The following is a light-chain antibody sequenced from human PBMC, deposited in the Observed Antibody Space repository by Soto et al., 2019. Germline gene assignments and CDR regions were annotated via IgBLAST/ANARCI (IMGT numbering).Light chain of an antibody. J-gene: IGKJ3*01. Sequence: DIQLTQSPSFLSASVGDRVTITCRASQGISNYVSWYQQKPGKAPKLLIYAASTLQSGVPSRFSGSGSGTEFTLTISSLQPEYFATYYCQQLNSFGPGTKVEIK. CDR1: QGISNY. V-gene: IGKV1-9*01. CDR2: AAS. CDR3: QQLNS.